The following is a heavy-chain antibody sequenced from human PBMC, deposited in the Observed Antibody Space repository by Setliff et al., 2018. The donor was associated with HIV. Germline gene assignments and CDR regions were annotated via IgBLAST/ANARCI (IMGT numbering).Heavy chain of an antibody. J-gene: IGHJ4*02. V-gene: IGHV3-33*01. CDR3: STTRPPGGLDY. CDR2: IWYDGSNK. CDR1: GFTFSSYG. Sequence: GGSLRLSCAASGFTFSSYGMHWVRQAPGTGLEWVAVIWYDGSNKYHADSVKGRFTISRDNPKNTLYLQMNSLRAEDTAVYYCSTTRPPGGLDYWGQGTLVTVSS. D-gene: IGHD3-16*01.